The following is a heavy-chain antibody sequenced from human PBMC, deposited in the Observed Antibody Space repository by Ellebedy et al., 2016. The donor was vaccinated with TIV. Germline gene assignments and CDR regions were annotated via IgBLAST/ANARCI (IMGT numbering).Heavy chain of an antibody. Sequence: GESLKISXAASGFTFSSYWMQWVRQAPGKGLEWVANIKQDGSAKYYVDSVKGRFTISRDNAKNSVYLQMNNLRAEDMAVYYCARGWRPYYNYYYAMDVWGQGTTVTVSS. D-gene: IGHD2-15*01. J-gene: IGHJ6*02. CDR1: GFTFSSYW. V-gene: IGHV3-7*03. CDR2: IKQDGSAK. CDR3: ARGWRPYYNYYYAMDV.